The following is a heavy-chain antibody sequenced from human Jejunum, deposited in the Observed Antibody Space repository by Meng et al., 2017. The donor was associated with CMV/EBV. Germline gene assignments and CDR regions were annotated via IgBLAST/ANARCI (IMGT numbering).Heavy chain of an antibody. V-gene: IGHV3-9*01. J-gene: IGHJ4*02. Sequence: FNCHEYAMHWVRQVPGKGLEWVSGISWNSGSIGYADSVKGRFTITRDNAKNSLFLQMNSLRAEDTALYYCAKAPSGGWNYFFYFDNWGQGTLVTVSS. CDR1: FNCHEYA. CDR2: ISWNSGSI. D-gene: IGHD1-7*01. CDR3: AKAPSGGWNYFFYFDN.